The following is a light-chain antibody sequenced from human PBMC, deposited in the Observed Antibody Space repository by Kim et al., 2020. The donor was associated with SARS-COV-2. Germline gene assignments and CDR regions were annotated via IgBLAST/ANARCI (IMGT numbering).Light chain of an antibody. CDR2: AAS. J-gene: IGKJ2*01. CDR3: QQSYSTPDS. CDR1: QSISSY. Sequence: DIQMTQSPSSLSASVGDRVTITCRASQSISSYLNWYQQKPGKAPKLLIYAASSLQSGVPSMFSGSGSGTDFTLTISSLQPEDFATYYCQQSYSTPDSFGQGTKLEF. V-gene: IGKV1-39*01.